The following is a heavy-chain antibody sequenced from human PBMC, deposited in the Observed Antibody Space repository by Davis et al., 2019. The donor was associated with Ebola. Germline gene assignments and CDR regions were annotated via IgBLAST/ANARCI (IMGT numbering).Heavy chain of an antibody. CDR1: GFTFSSYS. D-gene: IGHD6-13*01. CDR3: ARDGSYSSSWYDY. V-gene: IGHV3-48*01. Sequence: GESLKISCAASGFTFSSYSMNWVRQAPGKGLEWVSYISSSSSTIYYADSVKGRFTISRDNAKNSLYLQMNSLRAEDTAVYYCARDGSYSSSWYDYWGQGTLVTVSS. CDR2: ISSSSSTI. J-gene: IGHJ4*02.